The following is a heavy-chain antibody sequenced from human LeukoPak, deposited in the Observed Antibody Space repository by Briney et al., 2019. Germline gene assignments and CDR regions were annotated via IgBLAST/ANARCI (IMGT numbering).Heavy chain of an antibody. D-gene: IGHD3-16*02. J-gene: IGHJ4*02. CDR2: INHSGST. CDR3: ARGGGSYRLFDY. V-gene: IGHV4-34*01. Sequence: SETLSLTCAVYGGSFSGCYWSWIRQPPGKGLEWIGEINHSGSTNYNPSLKSRVTISVDTSKNQFSLKLSSVTAADTAVYYCARGGGSYRLFDYWGQGTLVTVSS. CDR1: GGSFSGCY.